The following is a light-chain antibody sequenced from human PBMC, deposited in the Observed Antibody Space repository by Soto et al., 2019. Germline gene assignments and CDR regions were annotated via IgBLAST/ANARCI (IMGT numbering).Light chain of an antibody. V-gene: IGLV2-18*02. J-gene: IGLJ3*02. CDR3: SSFTTIGTWV. CDR1: NRYTESSKR. Sequence: QSALTQPPSVSVPPGQPVTFSCTGTNRYTESSKRVSWHKQTPGTAPKLIIYEVNKRPSGVPNRFSGSKSGITASLTISGLQAEDEADYYCSSFTTIGTWVFGGGTNLAVL. CDR2: EVN.